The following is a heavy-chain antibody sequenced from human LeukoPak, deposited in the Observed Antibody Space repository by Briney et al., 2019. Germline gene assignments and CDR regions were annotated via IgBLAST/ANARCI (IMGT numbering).Heavy chain of an antibody. Sequence: GGSLRLSCTASGFTFSSYSMNWVRQAPGKGLEWVSYISSSGSTIYYADSVKGRFTISRDNAKNSLYLQMNSLRAEDTAVYYCARDSSSWYKGVDYWGQGTLVTVSS. V-gene: IGHV3-48*03. J-gene: IGHJ4*02. CDR1: GFTFSSYS. CDR2: ISSSGSTI. D-gene: IGHD6-13*01. CDR3: ARDSSSWYKGVDY.